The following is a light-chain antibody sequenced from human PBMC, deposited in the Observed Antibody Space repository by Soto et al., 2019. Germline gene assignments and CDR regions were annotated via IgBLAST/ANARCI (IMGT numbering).Light chain of an antibody. CDR3: QTWGTDIQNVV. V-gene: IGLV4-69*01. Sequence: QSVLTQSPSASASLGASVKLTCTLSSGHSSYAIAWHQQQPEKGPRYLMKLNSDGSHSKGDGIPDRFSGSSSGAERYLTISSLQSEDEADYYCQTWGTDIQNVVFGGGTKLTVL. J-gene: IGLJ2*01. CDR1: SGHSSYA. CDR2: LNSDGSH.